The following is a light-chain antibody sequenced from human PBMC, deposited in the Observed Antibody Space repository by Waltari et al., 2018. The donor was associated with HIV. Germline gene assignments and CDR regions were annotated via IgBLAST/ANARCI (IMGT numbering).Light chain of an antibody. CDR2: GSS. CDR1: ENISSN. Sequence: EITTTQSPATLSVLPWEGATLSCRANENISSNLAWYQQKPGQAPRLLIYGSSTRATGTPVRFTGSGSGTDFTLTISSLQSEDSAIYYCQQYNKWPPITFGGGTKIEIK. J-gene: IGKJ4*01. V-gene: IGKV3D-15*01. CDR3: QQYNKWPPIT.